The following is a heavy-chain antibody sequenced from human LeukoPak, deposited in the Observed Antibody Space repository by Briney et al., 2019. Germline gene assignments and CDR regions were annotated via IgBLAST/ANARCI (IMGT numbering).Heavy chain of an antibody. CDR2: VSYDGNNK. Sequence: GRSLRLSCATSGFTFSAYDLYWVRQAPGRGLEWVAVVSYDGNNKYYADRVRGRFTISRDITKNTLFLQMDSLRAEDTAVYYCARDHRYCNSRNQCHEGHFPWGQGTLVTVSS. J-gene: IGHJ5*02. CDR3: ARDHRYCNSRNQCHEGHFP. D-gene: IGHD2/OR15-2a*01. V-gene: IGHV3-30-3*01. CDR1: GFTFSAYD.